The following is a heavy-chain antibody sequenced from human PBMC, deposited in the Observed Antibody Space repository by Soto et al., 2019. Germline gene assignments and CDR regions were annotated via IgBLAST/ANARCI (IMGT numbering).Heavy chain of an antibody. Sequence: LSLTCTISGGSISSRDYYWSWIRQHPGKGLEWIGYIYYSGNTNYNPSLKSRVTISVDTSKNQFSLKLSSVTAADTAVYYCAREWANYDTLTGKLDFWGQGTLVTVSS. D-gene: IGHD3-9*01. J-gene: IGHJ4*02. CDR1: GGSISSRDYY. CDR2: IYYSGNT. CDR3: AREWANYDTLTGKLDF. V-gene: IGHV4-31*03.